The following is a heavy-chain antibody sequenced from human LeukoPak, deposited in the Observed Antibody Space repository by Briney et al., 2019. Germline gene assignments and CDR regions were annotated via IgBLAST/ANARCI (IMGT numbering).Heavy chain of an antibody. D-gene: IGHD3-22*01. Sequence: AASVKVSCKASGYTFTGYYMHWVRQAPGQGLEWMGRIIPILGIANYAQKFQGRVTITADKSTSTAYMELSSLRSEDTAVYYCARASSQITMIATSWGQGTLVTVSS. J-gene: IGHJ5*02. CDR2: IIPILGIA. V-gene: IGHV1-69*04. CDR1: GYTFTGYY. CDR3: ARASSQITMIATS.